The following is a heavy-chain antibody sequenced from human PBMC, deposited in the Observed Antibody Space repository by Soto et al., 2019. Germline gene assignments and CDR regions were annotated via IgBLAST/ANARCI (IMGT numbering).Heavy chain of an antibody. CDR1: GDSVASNSAA. V-gene: IGHV6-1*01. Sequence: SQTLSLTCVISGDSVASNSAAWNWIRQSPSRGLEWLGRTYYRSKWYYGYAVSVKSRITINPDTSKNQFSLQLNSVTPEDTAVYYCARGVVFARTHYMDVWGQGTTVTVSS. J-gene: IGHJ6*02. D-gene: IGHD2-2*01. CDR3: ARGVVFARTHYMDV. CDR2: TYYRSKWYY.